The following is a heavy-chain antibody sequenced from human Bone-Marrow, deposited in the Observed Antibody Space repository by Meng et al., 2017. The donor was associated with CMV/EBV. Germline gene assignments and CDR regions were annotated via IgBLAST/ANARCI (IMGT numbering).Heavy chain of an antibody. CDR3: ARGPNYYDSSGEALGAFDI. V-gene: IGHV1-69*04. J-gene: IGHJ3*02. CDR2: IIPILTLT. D-gene: IGHD3-22*01. Sequence: SVKVSCKTSGDTFNNYPITWVRQAPGQGLEWVGRIIPILTLTTYAQMFQGRVTITADKSTNTVYMDLSSLRSEDAAVYYCARGPNYYDSSGEALGAFDIWGQGTMVTVSS. CDR1: GDTFNNYP.